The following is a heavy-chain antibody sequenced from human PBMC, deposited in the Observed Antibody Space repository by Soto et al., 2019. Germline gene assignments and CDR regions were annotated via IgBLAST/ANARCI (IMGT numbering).Heavy chain of an antibody. CDR3: ARGEYFDRRFDN. CDR1: GVSFSTTW. Sequence: EVQLVESGGGLVQPGGSLRLSCAASGVSFSTTWMSWVRQTPGKWLEWVATIKQDESEKYYVDSVKGRFTVSRDNAKNSLYLQMDSLRVEDTAIYYCARGEYFDRRFDNWGQGALVTVSS. V-gene: IGHV3-7*03. D-gene: IGHD3-22*01. CDR2: IKQDESEK. J-gene: IGHJ4*02.